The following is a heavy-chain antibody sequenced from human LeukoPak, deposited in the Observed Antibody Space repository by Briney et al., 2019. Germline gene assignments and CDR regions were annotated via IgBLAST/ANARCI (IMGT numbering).Heavy chain of an antibody. CDR3: ARCFYDSSGYFRLGSGTFDI. CDR1: GASISNGGNY. CDR2: IYYSGNT. V-gene: IGHV4-31*03. D-gene: IGHD3-22*01. J-gene: IGHJ3*02. Sequence: SETLSLTCTVSGASISNGGNYWSGIPQHPGKGLEGIGNIYYSGNTYYNPSLKSRVNLSVDTSKNQFSPELSSVTVADTAVYYCARCFYDSSGYFRLGSGTFDIWGQGTMVTVSS.